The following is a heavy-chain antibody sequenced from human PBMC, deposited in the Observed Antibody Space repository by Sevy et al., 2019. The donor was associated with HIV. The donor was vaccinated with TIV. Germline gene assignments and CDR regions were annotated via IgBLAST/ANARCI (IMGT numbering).Heavy chain of an antibody. V-gene: IGHV3-13*01. J-gene: IGHJ3*01. CDR3: ARDCTAAGYKSGTIDAFDV. CDR2: IGTLLDT. Sequence: GGSLRLSCAASGFTFSTYDIHWVRQVAGECLEWVSGIGTLLDTYYAASVKGRFIISRDNAKNSLFLPMNSLRAGDTAIYYCARDCTAAGYKSGTIDAFDVWGQGTVVTVSS. CDR1: GFTFSTYD. D-gene: IGHD6-13*01.